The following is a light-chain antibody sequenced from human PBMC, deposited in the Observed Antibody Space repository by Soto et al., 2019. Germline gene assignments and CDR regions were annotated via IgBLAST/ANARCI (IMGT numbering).Light chain of an antibody. J-gene: IGKJ5*01. CDR3: QQYNSYSPT. V-gene: IGKV1-5*01. CDR2: DAS. CDR1: QSISSW. Sequence: DIQMTQSPSTLSASVGDRFTITCRASQSISSWLAWYQQKPGKAPKLLIYDASSLESGVPSRFSGSGSGTEFTLTISSLQPDDFATYYCQQYNSYSPTFGQGTRLEI.